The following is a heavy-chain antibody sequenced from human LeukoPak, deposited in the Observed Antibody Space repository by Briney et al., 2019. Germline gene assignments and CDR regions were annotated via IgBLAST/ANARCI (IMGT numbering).Heavy chain of an antibody. CDR1: GFTFRSYA. D-gene: IGHD2-15*01. V-gene: IGHV3-30-3*01. CDR2: ISYDGSNK. J-gene: IGHJ1*01. Sequence: GGSLRLSCAASGFTFRSYAMHWVRQAPGKGLEWVAVISYDGSNKYYADSVKGRFTISRDNSKNTLYLQMNSLRAEDTAVYYCAKDLGGYCSGGSCYTPEYFQHWGQGTLVTVSS. CDR3: AKDLGGYCSGGSCYTPEYFQH.